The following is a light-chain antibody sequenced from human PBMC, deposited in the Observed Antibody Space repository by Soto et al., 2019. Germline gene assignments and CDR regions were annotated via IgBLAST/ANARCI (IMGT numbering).Light chain of an antibody. V-gene: IGKV4-1*01. CDR2: WAS. J-gene: IGKJ1*01. CDR1: QSVLYSSNNKNY. Sequence: DIVMTQSPDSLAVSLGERATINCKSSQSVLYSSNNKNYLAWYQQKPGQPTKLLIYWASTRESGVPDRFSGSGSGTDFTLPISSLQAEDVAVYYCQQYYSTPPWTFGQGTKVEIK. CDR3: QQYYSTPPWT.